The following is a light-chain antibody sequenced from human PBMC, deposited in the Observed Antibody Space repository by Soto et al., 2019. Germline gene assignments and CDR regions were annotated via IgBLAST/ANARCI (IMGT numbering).Light chain of an antibody. V-gene: IGKV3-15*01. Sequence: VVLTHSPDTLSVYPWEIATLSCRASRGIKSNLAWYQQRPGQAPRLLIYDAATRATGVPARFSGSGSGTEFTLTISSLQSEDFAVYYCQQYNDWPPITFGQGTRLEIK. CDR1: RGIKSN. CDR3: QQYNDWPPIT. CDR2: DAA. J-gene: IGKJ5*01.